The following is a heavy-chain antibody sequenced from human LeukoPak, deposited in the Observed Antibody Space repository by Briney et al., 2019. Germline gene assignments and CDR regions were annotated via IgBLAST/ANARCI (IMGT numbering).Heavy chain of an antibody. CDR1: GYSFSSDW. D-gene: IGHD2-15*01. CDR2: IFPIDSET. CDR3: TRGCSGGSCSRHAMDV. Sequence: GESLKISCKASGYSFSSDWIAWVRQKPGKGLEWMGIIFPIDSETTYSPSFQGQVTISADKSISTAYLQWSSLKASDTTMYYCTRGCSGGSCSRHAMDVWGQGTMVTVSS. V-gene: IGHV5-51*01. J-gene: IGHJ6*02.